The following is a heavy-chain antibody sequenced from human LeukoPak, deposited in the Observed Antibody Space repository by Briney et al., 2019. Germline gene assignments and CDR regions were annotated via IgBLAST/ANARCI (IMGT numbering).Heavy chain of an antibody. V-gene: IGHV3-23*01. D-gene: IGHD4-17*01. CDR3: AKEKVYGDYFYYYYYMDV. Sequence: GGSLRLSCAASGFAASGFTFSTFGMHWVRQAPGKGLEWVSAISGSGGSTYYADSVKGRFTISRDNSKNTLYLQMNSLRAEDTAVYYCAKEKVYGDYFYYYYYMDVWGKGTTVTISS. J-gene: IGHJ6*03. CDR2: ISGSGGST. CDR1: GFAASGFTFSTFG.